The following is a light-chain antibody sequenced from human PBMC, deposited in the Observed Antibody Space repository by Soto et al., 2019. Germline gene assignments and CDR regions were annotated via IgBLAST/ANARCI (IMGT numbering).Light chain of an antibody. CDR1: QSVSSSY. V-gene: IGKV3-20*01. CDR2: GAS. CDR3: QQYGSSRWK. Sequence: EIVLTQSPGTLSLSPGVRATLSCTSSQSVSSSYLAWYQQKPGQAPRLVIYGASSRATGIPDRFSGSGSGTDFTLTISRLEPEDFAVYYCQQYGSSRWKFGQGTKVDIK. J-gene: IGKJ1*01.